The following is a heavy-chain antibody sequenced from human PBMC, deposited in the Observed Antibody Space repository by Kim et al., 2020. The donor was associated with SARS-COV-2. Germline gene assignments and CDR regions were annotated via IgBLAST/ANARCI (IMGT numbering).Heavy chain of an antibody. CDR1: GFSFPSNW. Sequence: GESLRLSCAASGFSFPSNWMSWVRQAPGKGLEWVAKIKEDGTERYYVSSVAGRFTISRDNAKNSLYLQMNSLRAEDTGVYYCARDRKYSLDYWGQGTLVTVSS. J-gene: IGHJ4*02. D-gene: IGHD2-15*01. CDR3: ARDRKYSLDY. CDR2: IKEDGTER. V-gene: IGHV3-7*01.